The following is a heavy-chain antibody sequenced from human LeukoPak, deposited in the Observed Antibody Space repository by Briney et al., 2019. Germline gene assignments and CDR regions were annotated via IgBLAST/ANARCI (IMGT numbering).Heavy chain of an antibody. J-gene: IGHJ6*02. CDR3: ARDPLGGDYYYGMDV. CDR2: IKQDGSEK. Sequence: GGSLRLSCAASGFTFSSYWMSWVRRAPGKGLEWVANIKQDGSEKYYVDSVKGRFTISRDNAKNSLYLQMNSLRAEDTAVYYCARDPLGGDYYYGMDVWGQGTTVTVSS. V-gene: IGHV3-7*01. D-gene: IGHD3-16*01. CDR1: GFTFSSYW.